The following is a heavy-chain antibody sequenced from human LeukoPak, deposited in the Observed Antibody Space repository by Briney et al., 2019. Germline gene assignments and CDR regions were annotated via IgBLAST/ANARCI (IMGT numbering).Heavy chain of an antibody. J-gene: IGHJ4*02. CDR1: GYTFTSYY. CDR2: INPSGGST. CDR3: ARDGVRTSILGYFDY. Sequence: ASVKVSCKASGYTFTSYYMDWVRQAPGQGLEWMGIINPSGGSTSYAQKFQGRVTMTRDTSTSTVYMELSSLRSEDTAVYYCARDGVRTSILGYFDYWGQGTLVTVSS. D-gene: IGHD3-3*02. V-gene: IGHV1-46*01.